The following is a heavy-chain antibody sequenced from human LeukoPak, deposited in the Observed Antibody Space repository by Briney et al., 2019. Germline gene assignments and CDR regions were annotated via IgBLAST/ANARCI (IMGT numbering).Heavy chain of an antibody. D-gene: IGHD4-17*01. V-gene: IGHV1-2*02. CDR3: ARGVYGDYVGNWFDP. CDR1: GYTFTGYY. CDR2: INPNSGGT. Sequence: ASVKVPCKASGYTFTGYYMHWVRQAPGQGLEWMGWINPNSGGTNYAQKFQGRVTMTRDTPISTAYMELSRLRSDDTAVYYCARGVYGDYVGNWFDPWGQGTLVTVSS. J-gene: IGHJ5*02.